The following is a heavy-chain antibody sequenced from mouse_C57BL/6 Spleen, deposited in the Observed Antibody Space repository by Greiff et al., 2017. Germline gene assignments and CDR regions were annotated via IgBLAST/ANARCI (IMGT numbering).Heavy chain of an antibody. J-gene: IGHJ1*03. D-gene: IGHD1-1*01. CDR3: ARRAYGSSYWYFDV. CDR2: INPSTGGT. CDR1: GYSFTGYY. V-gene: IGHV1-42*01. Sequence: VQLQQSGPELVKPGASVKISCKASGYSFTGYYMNWVKQSPEKSLEWIGEINPSTGGTTYNQKFKAKATLTVDKSSSTAYMQLKSLTSKDSAVYYCARRAYGSSYWYFDVWGTGTTVTVSS.